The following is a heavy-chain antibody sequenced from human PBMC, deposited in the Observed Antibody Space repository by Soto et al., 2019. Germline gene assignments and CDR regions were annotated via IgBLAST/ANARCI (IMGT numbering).Heavy chain of an antibody. CDR1: GYTFTIYG. J-gene: IGHJ5*02. CDR2: ISAYNGNI. Sequence: ASVKVSCKTSGYTFTIYGISWVRQATRQGLEWMGCISAYNGNINYAQKLQGRVTMTTETSTSTAYMELRSLRSDETAVYYCARDNRGYYDCSDQGWFDPWGQGTLSPSP. D-gene: IGHD3-22*01. CDR3: ARDNRGYYDCSDQGWFDP. V-gene: IGHV1-18*01.